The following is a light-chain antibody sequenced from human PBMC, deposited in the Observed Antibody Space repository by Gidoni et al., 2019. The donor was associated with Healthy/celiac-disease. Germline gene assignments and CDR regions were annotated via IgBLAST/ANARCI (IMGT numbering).Light chain of an antibody. Sequence: DIQMTQSPSTLSASVGDRVTIPCRASQSISSWLAWYQQKPGKAPKLLIYKASSLESGVPSRFSGSGSGTEFTLTISSLQPDDFATYYCQQYNSYLTFGQGTRLEIK. CDR1: QSISSW. V-gene: IGKV1-5*03. CDR2: KAS. J-gene: IGKJ5*01. CDR3: QQYNSYLT.